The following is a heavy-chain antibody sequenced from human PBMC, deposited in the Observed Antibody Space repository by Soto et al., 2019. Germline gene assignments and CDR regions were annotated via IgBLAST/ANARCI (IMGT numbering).Heavy chain of an antibody. J-gene: IGHJ3*02. D-gene: IGHD6-19*01. V-gene: IGHV3-7*01. CDR3: ANHRTVAVIWVDAFDI. Sequence: EVQLVESGGGLVQPGGSLRLSCAASGFTFSSYWMSWVRQAPGKGLEWVANIKQDGSEKYYVDSVKGRFTISRDNAKNSLYLQMNSLRDEDTAVYYCANHRTVAVIWVDAFDIWGQGTMVTVAS. CDR1: GFTFSSYW. CDR2: IKQDGSEK.